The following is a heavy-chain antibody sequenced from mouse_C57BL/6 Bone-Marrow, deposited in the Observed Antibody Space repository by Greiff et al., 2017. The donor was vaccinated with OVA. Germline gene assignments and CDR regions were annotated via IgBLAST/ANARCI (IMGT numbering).Heavy chain of an antibody. CDR1: GYTFTSYW. D-gene: IGHD1-1*01. CDR2: IHPNSGST. Sequence: QVQLQQPGAELVKPGASVKLSCKASGYTFTSYWMHWVKQRPGQGLEWIGMIHPNSGSTNYNEKFKSKATLTVDKSSSTAYMQLSSLTSEDSAVYYCALYYGSPYWYFDVWGTGTTVTVSS. CDR3: ALYYGSPYWYFDV. J-gene: IGHJ1*03. V-gene: IGHV1-64*01.